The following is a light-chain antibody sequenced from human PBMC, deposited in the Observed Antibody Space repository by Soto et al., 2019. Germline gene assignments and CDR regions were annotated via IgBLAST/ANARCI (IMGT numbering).Light chain of an antibody. V-gene: IGLV2-14*01. CDR1: SSDVGGCDY. J-gene: IGLJ3*02. Sequence: QSALTQPASVSGSPGQSITISCTGSSSDVGGCDYVSWYQQHPGKAPKLMIYEVNNRPSGVSNRFSGSKSGNTASLTISGLQAEDDADYYCSSYTSISSWVFGGGTKLTVL. CDR2: EVN. CDR3: SSYTSISSWV.